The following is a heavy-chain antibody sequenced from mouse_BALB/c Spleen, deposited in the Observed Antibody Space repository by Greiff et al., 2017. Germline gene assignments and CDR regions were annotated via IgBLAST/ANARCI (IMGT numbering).Heavy chain of an antibody. D-gene: IGHD4-1*01. V-gene: IGHV1S22*01. Sequence: LQQPGSELVRPGASVKLSCKASGYTFTSYWMHWVKQRPGQGLEWIGNIYPGSGSTNYDEKFKSKATLTVDTSSSTAYMQLSSLTSEDSAVYYCTRSELTGTGYYFDYWGQGTTLTVSS. CDR3: TRSELTGTGYYFDY. CDR1: GYTFTSYW. J-gene: IGHJ2*01. CDR2: IYPGSGST.